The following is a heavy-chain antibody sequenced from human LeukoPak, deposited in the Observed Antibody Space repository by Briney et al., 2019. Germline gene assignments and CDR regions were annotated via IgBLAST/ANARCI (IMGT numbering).Heavy chain of an antibody. CDR2: INAGNGNT. CDR3: ARGRITMVRGVVYYYYYGMDV. D-gene: IGHD3-10*01. J-gene: IGHJ6*02. V-gene: IGHV1-3*01. Sequence: ASVKVSCKASGYTFTSYAMHWVRQAPGQRLEWMGWINAGNGNTKYSQKFQGRVTITRDTSASTAYMELSSLRSEDTAVNYCARGRITMVRGVVYYYYYGMDVWGQGTTVTVSS. CDR1: GYTFTSYA.